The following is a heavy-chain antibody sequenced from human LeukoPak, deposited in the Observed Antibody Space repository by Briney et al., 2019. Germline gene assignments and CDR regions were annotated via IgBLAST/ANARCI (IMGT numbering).Heavy chain of an antibody. CDR1: GFTFSINN. Sequence: LRLSCAASGFTFSINNMHWVRQAPGKGLEWVAFVENNGNEKYADSVRGRFTVSRDNSRNTLYLQMNSLRNEDTAVYYCAKDFRWSFDYWGQGSLVTVSS. V-gene: IGHV3-30*02. D-gene: IGHD3-3*01. CDR2: VENNGNEK. CDR3: AKDFRWSFDY. J-gene: IGHJ4*02.